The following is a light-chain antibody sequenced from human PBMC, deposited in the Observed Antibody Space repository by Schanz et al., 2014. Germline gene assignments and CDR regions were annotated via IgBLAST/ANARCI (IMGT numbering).Light chain of an antibody. CDR2: DVS. Sequence: QSALTQPASVSGSPGQSITISCTGTSSDVGTYNYVSWYQHHPGKAPKLMIYDVSTRPSGVPDRFSGSKSGNTASLTISGLQAEDEADYYCQSYDSSLSAWVFGGGTKLTVL. CDR1: SSDVGTYNY. CDR3: QSYDSSLSAWV. J-gene: IGLJ3*02. V-gene: IGLV2-14*03.